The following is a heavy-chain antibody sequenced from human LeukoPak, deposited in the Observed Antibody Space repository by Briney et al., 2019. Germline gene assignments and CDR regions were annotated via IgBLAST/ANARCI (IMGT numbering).Heavy chain of an antibody. D-gene: IGHD3-10*01. CDR2: IYESGST. Sequence: SETLSLTCTVSGYFIRNGYYWGWIRQPPGKGLEWIGSIYESGSTDYSPSLKSRVTISVDTSKNQFSLRLNSVTAADTAIYYCARDDWVVRGLLTRAFDYSGQGILVTVSA. CDR3: ARDDWVVRGLLTRAFDY. V-gene: IGHV4-38-2*02. CDR1: GYFIRNGYY. J-gene: IGHJ4*02.